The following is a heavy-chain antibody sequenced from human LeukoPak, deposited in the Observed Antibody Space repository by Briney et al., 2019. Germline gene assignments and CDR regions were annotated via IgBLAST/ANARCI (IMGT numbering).Heavy chain of an antibody. J-gene: IGHJ5*02. CDR3: ARPYYYDSRIDP. CDR2: MYYSGST. V-gene: IGHV4-30-4*01. CDR1: GGSISSGDYY. D-gene: IGHD3-22*01. Sequence: SETLSLTCTVSGGSISSGDYYWSWLRQPPGKGLEWIGYMYYSGSTYYNPSLKGRVTISVDTSKNQFSLKLSSVTAADTAVYYCARPYYYDSRIDPWGQGTLVTVSS.